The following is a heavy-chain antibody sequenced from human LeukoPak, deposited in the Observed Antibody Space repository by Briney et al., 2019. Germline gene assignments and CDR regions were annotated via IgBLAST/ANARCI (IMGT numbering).Heavy chain of an antibody. V-gene: IGHV1-69*01. CDR1: GGTFSSYA. J-gene: IGHJ4*02. Sequence: ASVRVSCKASGGTFSSYAISWVRQAPGQGLEWMGGIIPIFGTANYAQKFQGRVTITADESTSTAYMELSSLRSEDTAVYYCARDPYYYDEYYFDYWGQGTLVTVSS. CDR2: IIPIFGTA. CDR3: ARDPYYYDEYYFDY. D-gene: IGHD3-22*01.